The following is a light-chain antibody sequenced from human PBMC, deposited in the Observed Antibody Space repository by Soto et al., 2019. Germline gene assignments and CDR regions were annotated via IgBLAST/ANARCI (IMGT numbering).Light chain of an antibody. CDR3: HQFGSSPQT. J-gene: IGKJ1*01. CDR1: QSVNSNH. CDR2: GPS. Sequence: EIVLTQSPGTLSLSPGERATLSCRASQSVNSNHIAWYQQKPGQAPRLLIYGPSSRATGIPERFSGSGSGTDFTLSISSLEPEDFAVYFCHQFGSSPQTFGHGTKVEIK. V-gene: IGKV3-20*01.